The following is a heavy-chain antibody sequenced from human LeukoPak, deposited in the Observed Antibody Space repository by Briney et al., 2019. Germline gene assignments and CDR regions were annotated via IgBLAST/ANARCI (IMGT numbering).Heavy chain of an antibody. CDR2: IKHSGST. V-gene: IGHV4-34*01. CDR1: GGSFSGYY. J-gene: IGHJ4*02. CDR3: AISSYCGGDCYSDY. D-gene: IGHD2-21*02. Sequence: KPSETLSLTCAVYGGSFSGYYWSWIRQPPGKGLEWIGEIKHSGSTNYNPSLKSRVTISVYTSKNQFSLKLSSVTAADTAVYYCAISSYCGGDCYSDYWGQGTLVTVSS.